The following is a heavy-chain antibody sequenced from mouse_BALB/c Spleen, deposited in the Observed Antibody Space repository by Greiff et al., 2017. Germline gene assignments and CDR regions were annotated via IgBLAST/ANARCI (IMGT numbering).Heavy chain of an antibody. Sequence: EVNLVESGGGLVKPGGSLKLSCAASGFAFSSYDMSWVRQTPDKRLEWVATISSGGSYTYYPDSVKGRFTISRDNAKNTLYLQMSSLKSEDTAMYYCARLGYAMDYWGQGTSVTVSS. CDR2: ISSGGSYT. CDR1: GFAFSSYD. J-gene: IGHJ4*01. V-gene: IGHV5-6*03. CDR3: ARLGYAMDY.